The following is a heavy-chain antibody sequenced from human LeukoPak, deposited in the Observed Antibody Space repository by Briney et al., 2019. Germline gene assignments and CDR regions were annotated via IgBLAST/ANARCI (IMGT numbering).Heavy chain of an antibody. D-gene: IGHD3-10*01. V-gene: IGHV4-39*07. Sequence: PSETLSLTCTVSSGSISTSNYYWGWVRQPPGKALEWIGNIFYSGSTYYSPSLKSRVTISLDTSRNQFSLKLSSVTAADTAVYYCARSSISMVRGVTGFDPWGQGTLVTVSS. CDR3: ARSSISMVRGVTGFDP. J-gene: IGHJ5*02. CDR2: IFYSGST. CDR1: SGSISTSNYY.